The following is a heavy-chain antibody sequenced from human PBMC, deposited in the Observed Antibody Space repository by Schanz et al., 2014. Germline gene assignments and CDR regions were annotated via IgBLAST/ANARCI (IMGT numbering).Heavy chain of an antibody. Sequence: QVQLVQSGAEVKKPGASVRVSCKVSGHTLTELCVHWVRQAPGQGLEWMGRVSPYSGDTNYAQMFQGRVTMTTDTSISTAYMELSRLTSDDTAVFFCARENTAVAGMPRVMDVWGQGTTVTVTS. J-gene: IGHJ6*02. CDR2: VSPYSGDT. V-gene: IGHV1-2*06. D-gene: IGHD6-19*01. CDR3: ARENTAVAGMPRVMDV. CDR1: GHTLTELC.